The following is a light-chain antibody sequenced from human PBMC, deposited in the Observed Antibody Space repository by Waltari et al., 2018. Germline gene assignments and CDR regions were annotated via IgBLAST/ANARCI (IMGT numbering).Light chain of an antibody. CDR3: NSRDSSGNLVV. J-gene: IGLJ2*01. V-gene: IGLV3-19*01. CDR2: GQN. Sequence: SSELTQAPAVSVAFGQTVRITCQGDSLRRYYASRYQQKPGQAPVLVISGQNNRSSGIPDRFSGSSSGNTASLTITGAQAEDEADYYCNSRDSSGNLVVFGGGTKLTVL. CDR1: SLRRYY.